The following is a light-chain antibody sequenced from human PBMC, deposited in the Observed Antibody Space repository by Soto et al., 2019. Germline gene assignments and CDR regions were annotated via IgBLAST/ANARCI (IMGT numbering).Light chain of an antibody. Sequence: EIVFTQSPGTLSLSPCERATISCRASQSVSSSCLAWYQQKPGQAPRLVIHGASTRATDFPARFSGSGSGTEFTLTISSLQSEDIAVYYCHQYYTWPRTFGQGTKVDI. CDR1: QSVSSS. J-gene: IGKJ1*01. CDR2: GAS. V-gene: IGKV3-15*01. CDR3: HQYYTWPRT.